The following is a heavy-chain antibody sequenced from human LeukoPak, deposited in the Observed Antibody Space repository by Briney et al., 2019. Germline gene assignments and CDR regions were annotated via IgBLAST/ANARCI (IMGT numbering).Heavy chain of an antibody. J-gene: IGHJ3*02. Sequence: SETLSLTCTVSGGSISSYYWTWIRQPAGKGLEWIGRIYTSGSTNYNPSLKSRVTMSVDTSKNQFSLKLSSMTAADTAVYYCARDCSGGSCSPEKAFDIWGQGTMVTVSS. CDR2: IYTSGST. D-gene: IGHD2-15*01. CDR3: ARDCSGGSCSPEKAFDI. CDR1: GGSISSYY. V-gene: IGHV4-4*07.